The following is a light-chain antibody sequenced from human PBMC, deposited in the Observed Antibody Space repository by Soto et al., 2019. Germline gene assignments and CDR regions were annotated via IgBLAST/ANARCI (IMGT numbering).Light chain of an antibody. CDR2: DVS. Sequence: QSALTQPRSVSGSPGQSVTISCTGTSSDVGGYNYVSWYQQHPGKAPKLVIYDVSKRPSGVPDRFSGSKSGITASLTISGIQAEDEADYYCCSYAGNSLWVFGGGTQLTVL. CDR3: CSYAGNSLWV. CDR1: SSDVGGYNY. V-gene: IGLV2-11*01. J-gene: IGLJ3*02.